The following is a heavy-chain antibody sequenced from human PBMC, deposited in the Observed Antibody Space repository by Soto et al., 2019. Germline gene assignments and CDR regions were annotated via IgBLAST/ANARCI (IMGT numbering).Heavy chain of an antibody. D-gene: IGHD5-12*01. CDR1: GYSFTSYW. CDR3: ARPGERDGYNFAFGY. CDR2: IYPGDSDT. Sequence: GESLKISCKGSGYSFTSYWIGWVRQMPGKGLEWMGIIYPGDSDTRYSPSFQGQVTISADKSISTAYLQWSSLKASDTAMYYCARPGERDGYNFAFGYWGQGTLVTVSS. V-gene: IGHV5-51*01. J-gene: IGHJ4*02.